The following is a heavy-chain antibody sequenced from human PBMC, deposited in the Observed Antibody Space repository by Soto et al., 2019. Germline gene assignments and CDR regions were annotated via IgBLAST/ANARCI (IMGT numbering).Heavy chain of an antibody. D-gene: IGHD4-17*01. CDR1: GGTFSSYT. J-gene: IGHJ5*02. CDR3: ARDPATPNYGDVRFDP. CDR2: IIPILGIA. V-gene: IGHV1-69*08. Sequence: QVQLVQSGAEVKKPGSSVKVSCKASGGTFSSYTISWVRQAPGQGLEWMGRIIPILGIANYAQKFQGRVTSTADKSTSTAYMELSSLRSEDTAVYYCARDPATPNYGDVRFDPWGQGTLVTVSS.